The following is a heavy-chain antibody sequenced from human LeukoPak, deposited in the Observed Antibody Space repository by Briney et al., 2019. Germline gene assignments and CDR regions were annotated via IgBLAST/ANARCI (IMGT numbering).Heavy chain of an antibody. D-gene: IGHD6-13*01. CDR1: GFTFSSYN. V-gene: IGHV3-21*01. CDR3: ARASIAAADNYYYYMDV. Sequence: GGSLRLSCAASGFTFSSYNMNWVRQAPGKGLEWVSSISSSSSYIYYADSVKGRFTISRDNAKNSLYLQMNSLRAEDTAVCYCARASIAAADNYYYYMDVWGKGTTVTVSS. CDR2: ISSSSSYI. J-gene: IGHJ6*03.